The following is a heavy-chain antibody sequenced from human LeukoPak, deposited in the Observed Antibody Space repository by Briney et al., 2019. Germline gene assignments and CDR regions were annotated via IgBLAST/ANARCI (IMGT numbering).Heavy chain of an antibody. J-gene: IGHJ5*02. V-gene: IGHV4-38-2*02. CDR3: ARGGYYGSGNDFRFDP. CDR2: IYHSGST. Sequence: SETLSLTCTVSGYSISSGYYWGWIRQPPGKGLEWIGSIYHSGSTYYNPSLKSRVTISVDTSKNQFSLKLSSVTPADTAVYYRARGGYYGSGNDFRFDPWGQGTLVTVSS. D-gene: IGHD3-10*01. CDR1: GYSISSGYY.